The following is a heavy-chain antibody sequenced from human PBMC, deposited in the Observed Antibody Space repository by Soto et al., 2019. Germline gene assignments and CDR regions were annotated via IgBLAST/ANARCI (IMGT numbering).Heavy chain of an antibody. CDR3: ARSMGGYDFRVEYYFDY. D-gene: IGHD5-12*01. V-gene: IGHV1-69*01. J-gene: IGHJ4*02. Sequence: QVQLVQSGAEVKKPGSSVKVSCKASGGTFSSYAISWVRQAPGQGLEWMGGIIPIFGTANYAQKFQGRVTISADESTSTAYMELSSLRSEDTAVYYCARSMGGYDFRVEYYFDYWGQGTLVTVSS. CDR2: IIPIFGTA. CDR1: GGTFSSYA.